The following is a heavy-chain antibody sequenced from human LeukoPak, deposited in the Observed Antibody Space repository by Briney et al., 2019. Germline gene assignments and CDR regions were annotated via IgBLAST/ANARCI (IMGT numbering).Heavy chain of an antibody. D-gene: IGHD6-19*01. CDR3: AKDFTSGWSGGYYFDY. J-gene: IGHJ4*02. V-gene: IGHV3-73*01. CDR2: IRSTANGYAT. Sequence: GGSLRLSCAASGFTFSGSALHWVRQASGKGLEWVGRIRSTANGYATAYAASVKGRFTISRDDSKNTAYLQMDSLKTEDTAVYYCAKDFTSGWSGGYYFDYWGQGTLVTVSS. CDR1: GFTFSGSA.